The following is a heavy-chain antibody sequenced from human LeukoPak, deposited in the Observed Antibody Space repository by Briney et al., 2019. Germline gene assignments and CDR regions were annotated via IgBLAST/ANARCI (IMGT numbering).Heavy chain of an antibody. J-gene: IGHJ5*02. CDR2: ISGDGGNT. CDR3: AKAQGYCGGGSCYHWFDP. CDR1: GFTFDDHA. D-gene: IGHD2-15*01. V-gene: IGHV3-43*02. Sequence: PGGSLRLSCAASGFTFDDHAMHWVRQVPGKGLEWVSLISGDGGNTYYAGSVKGRFTISRDNSKNSLHLQMNSLGSEDTALYYCAKAQGYCGGGSCYHWFDPWGQGTLVTVSS.